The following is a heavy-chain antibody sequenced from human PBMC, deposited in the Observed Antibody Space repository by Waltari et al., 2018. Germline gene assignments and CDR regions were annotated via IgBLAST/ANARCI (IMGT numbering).Heavy chain of an antibody. CDR2: IYASEST. D-gene: IGHD3-3*01. Sequence: QVQLQESGPGLVKPSQTLSLTCSVSGASVSSGNHYLHWIRQPAGKGLEWIGYIYASESTSYNPSLKSRVTISVDTSKNQFSLKLSSVTAADTAMYYCARDIPLWSGYYDWFDPWGQGTLVTVSS. V-gene: IGHV4-61*09. CDR3: ARDIPLWSGYYDWFDP. J-gene: IGHJ5*02. CDR1: GASVSSGNHY.